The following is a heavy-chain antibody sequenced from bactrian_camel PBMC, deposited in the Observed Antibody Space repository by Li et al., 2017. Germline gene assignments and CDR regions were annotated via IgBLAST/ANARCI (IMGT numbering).Heavy chain of an antibody. CDR3: AAARRWGLCTQQDEYRY. J-gene: IGHJ4*01. D-gene: IGHD5*01. Sequence: HVQLVESGGGSVQVGGSLNLSCVASGDAYSRNFIGWVRQAPGKEREGVATFHRDGFPVYSDSVKGRFTISQDSAKNTVYLQMNSRKPEDTAMYYCAAARRWGLCTQQDEYRYWGQGTQVTVS. CDR2: FHRDGFP. CDR1: GDAYSRNF. V-gene: IGHV3S9*01.